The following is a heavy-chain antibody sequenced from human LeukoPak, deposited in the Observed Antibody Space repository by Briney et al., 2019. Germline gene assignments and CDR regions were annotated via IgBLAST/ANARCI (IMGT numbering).Heavy chain of an antibody. CDR1: GYTFSSYG. Sequence: GASVKVSCKASGYTFSSYGISWVRQAPGQGLEWMGRISADKGNTNYVQRLQGRVTMTTDTSTSTAYMELRSLRSDDTAVYYCARDVQTYYYDSSGYRKFDYWGQGTLVAVSS. CDR2: ISADKGNT. J-gene: IGHJ4*02. V-gene: IGHV1-18*01. D-gene: IGHD3-22*01. CDR3: ARDVQTYYYDSSGYRKFDY.